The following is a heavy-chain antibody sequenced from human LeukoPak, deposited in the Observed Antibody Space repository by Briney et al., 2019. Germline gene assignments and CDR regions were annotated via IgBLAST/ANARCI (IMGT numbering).Heavy chain of an antibody. CDR2: INPNSGGT. CDR3: ARDTGTTGEVKFDP. CDR1: GYTFTGYY. J-gene: IGHJ5*02. V-gene: IGHV1-2*02. Sequence: ASVKVSCKASGYTFTGYYMHWVRQAPGQGLEWMGWINPNSGGTNYAQKFQGRVTMTRDTSISTAYMELSRLSSVTAADTAVYYCARDTGTTGEVKFDPWGQGSLVTVSS. D-gene: IGHD4-17*01.